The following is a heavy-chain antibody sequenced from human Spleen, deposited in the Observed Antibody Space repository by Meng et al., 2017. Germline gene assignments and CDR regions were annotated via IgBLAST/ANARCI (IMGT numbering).Heavy chain of an antibody. Sequence: QVQVQQWGAGLLKPSETLSLTCVVSGGSFSDYYWSWIRQPPGKGLEWIGEINHSGSTNYNPSLGSRATISVDTSQNNLSLKLSSVTAADSAVYYCARGPTTMAHDFDYWGQGTLVTVSS. CDR3: ARGPTTMAHDFDY. V-gene: IGHV4-34*01. CDR1: GGSFSDYY. D-gene: IGHD4-11*01. CDR2: INHSGST. J-gene: IGHJ4*02.